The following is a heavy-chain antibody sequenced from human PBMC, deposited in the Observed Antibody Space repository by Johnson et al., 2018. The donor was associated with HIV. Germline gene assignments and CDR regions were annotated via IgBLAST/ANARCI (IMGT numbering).Heavy chain of an antibody. Sequence: SGGGVVRPGGSLRLSCAASGFTFDDYGMSWVRQAPGKGLEWVSGISWNSGSIGYADSVKGRFTISRDNAKNSLYLQMNSLRAEDTALYYCAKSLIAVAGGGGAFDIWGQGTMVTVSS. J-gene: IGHJ3*02. V-gene: IGHV3-20*04. CDR1: GFTFDDYG. D-gene: IGHD6-19*01. CDR2: ISWNSGSI. CDR3: AKSLIAVAGGGGAFDI.